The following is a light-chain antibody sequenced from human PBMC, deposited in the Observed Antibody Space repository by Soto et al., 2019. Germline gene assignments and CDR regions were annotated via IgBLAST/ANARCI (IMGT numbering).Light chain of an antibody. Sequence: EIVLTQSPGTLSVSPGDRVTLSCRASQSISINLAWYQHKPGQPPRLLIYSTSGRATGIPDRLSGSGSGTDFTLTISSLQPEDSGVYYCQQYGSSPRTFGQGTKVDIK. J-gene: IGKJ1*01. CDR2: STS. CDR1: QSISIN. V-gene: IGKV3-20*01. CDR3: QQYGSSPRT.